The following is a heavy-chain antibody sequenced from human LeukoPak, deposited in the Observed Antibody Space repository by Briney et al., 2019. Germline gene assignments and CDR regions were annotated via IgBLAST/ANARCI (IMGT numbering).Heavy chain of an antibody. V-gene: IGHV4-61*02. J-gene: IGHJ6*03. CDR3: ARDRSPYGSGSYYKARQYYYYMDV. Sequence: PSETLSLTCTVSGGSISSGSYYWSWIRQPAGKGLEWIGRIYTSGSTNYNPSLKSRVTISVDTSKNQFSLKLSSVTAADTAVYYCARDRSPYGSGSYYKARQYYYYMDVWGKGTTVTISS. CDR2: IYTSGST. CDR1: GGSISSGSYY. D-gene: IGHD3-10*01.